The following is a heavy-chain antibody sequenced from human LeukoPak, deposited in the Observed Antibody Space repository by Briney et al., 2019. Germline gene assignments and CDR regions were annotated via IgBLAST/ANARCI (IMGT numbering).Heavy chain of an antibody. CDR2: IIPIFGTA. CDR3: ARDLPRPGVSYYYMDV. J-gene: IGHJ6*03. CDR1: GGTFSSYA. Sequence: SVKVSCKASGGTFSSYAISRVRQAPGQGLEWMGGIIPIFGTANYAQKFQGRVMITTDESTSTAYMELSSLRSEDTAVYYCARDLPRPGVSYYYMDVWGKGTTVTVSS. V-gene: IGHV1-69*05. D-gene: IGHD3-16*01.